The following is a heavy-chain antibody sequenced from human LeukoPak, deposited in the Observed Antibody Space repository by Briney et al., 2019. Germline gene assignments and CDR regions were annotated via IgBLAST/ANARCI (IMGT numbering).Heavy chain of an antibody. D-gene: IGHD3-16*01. CDR1: GFTFSSYW. CDR2: IKQDGSEK. CDR3: ARDGPRGSMISPNSHWFDP. Sequence: GGSLRLSCAASGFTFSSYWMSWVRQAPGKGLEWVANIKQDGSEKYYVDSVKGRFTISRDNAKNSLYLQMNSLRAEDTAVYYCARDGPRGSMISPNSHWFDPWGQGTLVTVSS. V-gene: IGHV3-7*01. J-gene: IGHJ5*02.